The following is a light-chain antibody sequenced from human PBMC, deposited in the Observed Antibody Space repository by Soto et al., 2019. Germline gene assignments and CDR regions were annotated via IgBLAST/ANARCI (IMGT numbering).Light chain of an antibody. CDR1: QSVLYSSNNKNY. CDR2: WAS. CDR3: QHYYNIPPT. V-gene: IGKV4-1*01. J-gene: IGKJ4*01. Sequence: DIVMTQSPDSLAVSLGERATINCKSSQSVLYSSNNKNYLSWYQQRPGQPPKLLIYWASTRESGVPDRFSGSGSGTDFTLTICSLQAEDVAVYYCQHYYNIPPTFGGGTKVDIK.